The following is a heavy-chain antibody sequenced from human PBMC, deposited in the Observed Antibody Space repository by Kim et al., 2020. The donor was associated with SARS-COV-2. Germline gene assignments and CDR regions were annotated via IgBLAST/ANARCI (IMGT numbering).Heavy chain of an antibody. CDR3: ARGYYDSSDYTENWFDP. Sequence: GGSLRLSCAASGFTFSRYWMHWVRQAPGKGLVWVSRIKSDGSSTSYGDSVKGRFTISRDNAKNTLYLQTNSLRAEDTAVYYCARGYYDSSDYTENWFDPWGQGTLVTVSS. J-gene: IGHJ5*02. CDR1: GFTFSRYW. V-gene: IGHV3-74*01. CDR2: IKSDGSST. D-gene: IGHD3-22*01.